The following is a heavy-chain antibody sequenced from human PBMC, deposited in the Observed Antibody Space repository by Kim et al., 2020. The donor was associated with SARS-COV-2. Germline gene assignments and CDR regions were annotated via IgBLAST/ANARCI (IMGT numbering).Heavy chain of an antibody. CDR3: ARIVSRAFDV. V-gene: IGHV3-7*01. J-gene: IGHJ3*01. D-gene: IGHD1-26*01. CDR1: GFIFSGYW. CDR2: IKPDGSDK. Sequence: GGSLRLSCAASGFIFSGYWMSWVRQAPGKGLEWVANIKPDGSDKPYVDSVKGRFTISRDNGKKSLYLHMNSLRADDTAIYFCARIVSRAFDVWGQGTVVTVSS.